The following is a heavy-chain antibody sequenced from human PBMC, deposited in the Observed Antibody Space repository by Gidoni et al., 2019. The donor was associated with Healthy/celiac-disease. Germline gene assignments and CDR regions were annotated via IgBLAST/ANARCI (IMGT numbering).Heavy chain of an antibody. Sequence: QVQLQESGPGLVKPSETLSLTCTVSGGSISSYYWSWIRQPPGKGLEWIGYIYYSGSTNYNPSLKSRVTISVDTSKNQFSLKLSSVTAADTAVYYCARGYSNYPNYERNYYYMDVWGKGTTVTVSS. J-gene: IGHJ6*03. CDR2: IYYSGST. CDR1: GGSISSYY. CDR3: ARGYSNYPNYERNYYYMDV. D-gene: IGHD4-4*01. V-gene: IGHV4-59*01.